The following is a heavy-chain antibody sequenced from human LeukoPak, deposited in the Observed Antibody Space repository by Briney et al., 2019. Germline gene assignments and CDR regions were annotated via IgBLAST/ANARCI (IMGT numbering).Heavy chain of an antibody. CDR2: IYYSGST. V-gene: IGHV4-59*08. Sequence: KPSETLSLTCAVYGGSFSGYYWSWIRQPPGKGLEWIGYIYYSGSTNYNPSLKSRLTISVDASKNQFALKLSTVTATDTAAYYCASLSMVTQGYFDSWGQGTLVTVSS. CDR1: GGSFSGYY. J-gene: IGHJ4*02. D-gene: IGHD4/OR15-4a*01. CDR3: ASLSMVTQGYFDS.